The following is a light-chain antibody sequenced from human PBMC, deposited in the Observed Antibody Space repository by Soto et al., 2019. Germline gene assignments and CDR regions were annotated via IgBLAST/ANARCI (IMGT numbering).Light chain of an antibody. V-gene: IGKV3-11*01. CDR1: QSVSSY. CDR2: DAS. CDR3: QQPALT. J-gene: IGKJ4*01. Sequence: EIVLTQSPATLSLSPGERATLSCRASQSVSSYLAWYQQKPGQAPRLLIYDASNRATGIPARFSGSGSGTAFTLTISRLEPEDFEVYYCQQPALTFGGGTKVEIK.